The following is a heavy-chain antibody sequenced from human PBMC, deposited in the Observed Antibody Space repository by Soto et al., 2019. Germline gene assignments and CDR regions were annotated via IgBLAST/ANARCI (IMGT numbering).Heavy chain of an antibody. V-gene: IGHV3-30*18. J-gene: IGHJ5*02. CDR1: GCSFSSYG. Sequence: PGVCRRRPWAACGCSFSSYGKHWVRQAPGKGLEWVAVISYDGSNKCYADSVKGRFTISGDNSKNTLYLQMNSLGAEDTAVYYWAKSSSVRTDVATGTVDHWGEGTLVTVCS. D-gene: IGHD5-12*01. CDR2: ISYDGSNK. CDR3: AKSSSVRTDVATGTVDH.